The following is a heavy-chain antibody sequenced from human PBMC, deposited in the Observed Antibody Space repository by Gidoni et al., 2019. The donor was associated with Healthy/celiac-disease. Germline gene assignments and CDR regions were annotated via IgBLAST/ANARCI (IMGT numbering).Heavy chain of an antibody. CDR3: ARGNPAGYFDYGMDV. V-gene: IGHV3-48*01. CDR2: ISSSSSTI. J-gene: IGHJ6*02. CDR1: GFTTCTDS. Sequence: EVQLVVSGGGLVQPGRSLRLSCAAPGFTTCTDSLNWVRQDPGKGLEWVSYISSSSSTIYYADPVKGRFTITRENARNSLYLQMNSLRAEDTAVYYCARGNPAGYFDYGMDVWGQGTTVTVSS. D-gene: IGHD1-1*01.